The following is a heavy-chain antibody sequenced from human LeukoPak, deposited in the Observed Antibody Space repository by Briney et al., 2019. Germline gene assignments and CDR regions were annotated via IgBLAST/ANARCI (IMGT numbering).Heavy chain of an antibody. D-gene: IGHD3-22*01. V-gene: IGHV4-59*08. J-gene: IGHJ5*02. CDR2: IYYSGST. CDR3: ARHQYDSSGYYWVWFDP. CDR1: GGSISSYY. Sequence: SSETLSLTCTVSGGSISSYYWSWIRQPPGKGLEWIGYIYYSGSTNYNPSLKSRVTISVDTSKNQFSLKLSSVTAADTAVYYCARHQYDSSGYYWVWFDPWGQGTLVTVSS.